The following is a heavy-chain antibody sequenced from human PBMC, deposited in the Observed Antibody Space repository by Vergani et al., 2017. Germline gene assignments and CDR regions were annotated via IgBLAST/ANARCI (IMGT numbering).Heavy chain of an antibody. D-gene: IGHD3-9*01. J-gene: IGHJ4*02. CDR2: ISYDGSNK. V-gene: IGHV3-30*04. Sequence: QVQLVESGGGVVQPGRSLRLSCAASGFTFSSYAMHWVRQAPGKGLEWVAVISYDGSNKYYADSVKGRFTISRDNSKNTLYLQMNSLRAEDTAVYYCARDGDNDILTGYYRPPYYFDYWGQGTLVTVSS. CDR3: ARDGDNDILTGYYRPPYYFDY. CDR1: GFTFSSYA.